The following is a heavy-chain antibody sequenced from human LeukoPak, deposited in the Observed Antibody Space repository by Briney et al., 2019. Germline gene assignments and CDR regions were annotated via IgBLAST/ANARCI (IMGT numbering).Heavy chain of an antibody. V-gene: IGHV1-24*01. D-gene: IGHD3-16*01. CDR1: GYKPITTS. Sequence: VASVQVSCKLSGYKPITTSCHCGRQAPGEGLEWMGGFDPDEGHTIYAQKFRGRLTLNEDTSIDTAYMELSSLRTDDTAVYYCATDRPSGYDDVYYDYWGQGSLVIVSS. CDR3: ATDRPSGYDDVYYDY. CDR2: FDPDEGHT. J-gene: IGHJ4*02.